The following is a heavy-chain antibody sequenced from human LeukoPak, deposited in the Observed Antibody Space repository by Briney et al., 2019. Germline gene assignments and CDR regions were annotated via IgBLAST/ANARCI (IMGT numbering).Heavy chain of an antibody. CDR3: AKSGGFWYDYGDFSPFDY. CDR2: ISGSGGST. CDR1: GFAFSSYG. J-gene: IGHJ4*02. Sequence: GGTLRLSCAASGFAFSSYGMSWVRQAPGKGLEWVSAISGSGGSTYYADSVKGRFTISRDNSKNTLYLQMNSLRAEDTAVYYCAKSGGFWYDYGDFSPFDYWGQGTLVAVSS. V-gene: IGHV3-23*01. D-gene: IGHD4-17*01.